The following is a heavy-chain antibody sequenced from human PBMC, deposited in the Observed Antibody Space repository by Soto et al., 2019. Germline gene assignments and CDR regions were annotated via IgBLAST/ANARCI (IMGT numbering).Heavy chain of an antibody. J-gene: IGHJ6*02. Sequence: QVHVVESGGGVVQPGKSVRLSCAASGFTFSDYTFHWVRQAPGKGLDWVAVISFDGNNQYYTDSVKGRFTVSRDESKDTGTLLMDSLRPEDTGVYYCARDRISRTTGNYYYGMDVWGQGTTVTVS. CDR2: ISFDGNNQ. CDR3: ARDRISRTTGNYYYGMDV. D-gene: IGHD1-7*01. V-gene: IGHV3-30-3*01. CDR1: GFTFSDYT.